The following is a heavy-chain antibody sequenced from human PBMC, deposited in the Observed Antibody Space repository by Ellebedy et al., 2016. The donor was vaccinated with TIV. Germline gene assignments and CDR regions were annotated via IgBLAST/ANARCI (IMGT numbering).Heavy chain of an antibody. V-gene: IGHV1-2*02. CDR2: INPNSGGT. CDR3: ARDPVGDSSGYAFDI. Sequence: ASVKVSXXASGYTFTGYYMHWVRQAPGQGLEWMGWINPNSGGTNYAQKFQGRVTMTRDTSTSTVYMELSSLRSEDTAVYYCARDPVGDSSGYAFDIWGQGTMVTVSS. D-gene: IGHD3-22*01. CDR1: GYTFTGYY. J-gene: IGHJ3*02.